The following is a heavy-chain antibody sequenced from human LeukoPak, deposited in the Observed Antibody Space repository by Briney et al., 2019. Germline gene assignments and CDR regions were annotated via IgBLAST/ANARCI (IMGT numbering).Heavy chain of an antibody. J-gene: IGHJ2*01. CDR1: GFTLSSYG. CDR2: MWSDGTKT. D-gene: IGHD3-22*01. Sequence: GGSLRLSCTASGFTLSSYGMHWVRQAAGKGLELVALMWSDGTKTSYADSVKGRFTISRDISRNTLYLQMNSLRAEDTALYYCARDADTSAFYWYFDLWGRGTLVTVSS. CDR3: ARDADTSAFYWYFDL. V-gene: IGHV3-33*01.